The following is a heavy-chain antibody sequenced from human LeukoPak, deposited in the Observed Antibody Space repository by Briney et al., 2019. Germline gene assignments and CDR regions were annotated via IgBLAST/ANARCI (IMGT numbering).Heavy chain of an antibody. J-gene: IGHJ4*02. CDR1: GFTFSNFA. D-gene: IGHD5-24*01. CDR2: FSGRTTNT. CDR3: AKGMLVATTNFDY. Sequence: GGSLRLSCAASGFTFSNFAMTWIRQAPGKGLEWVSTFSGRTTNTYYADSVKGRFTISRHNSENTLYLQMNSLRAEDTAMYYCAKGMLVATTNFDYWGQGALVTVSS. V-gene: IGHV3-23*01.